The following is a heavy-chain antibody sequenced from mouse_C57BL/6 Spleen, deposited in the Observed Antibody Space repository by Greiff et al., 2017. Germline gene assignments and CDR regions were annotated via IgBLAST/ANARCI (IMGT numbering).Heavy chain of an antibody. CDR2: IRLKSDNYAT. J-gene: IGHJ2*01. Sequence: EVHLVESGGGLVQPGGSMKLSCVASGFTFSNYWMNWVRQSPEKGLEWVAQIRLKSDNYATHYAESVKGRFTISRDDSKSSVYLQMNNLRAEDTGIYYCTGGEDFDYWGQGTTLTVSS. CDR3: TGGEDFDY. V-gene: IGHV6-3*01. CDR1: GFTFSNYW.